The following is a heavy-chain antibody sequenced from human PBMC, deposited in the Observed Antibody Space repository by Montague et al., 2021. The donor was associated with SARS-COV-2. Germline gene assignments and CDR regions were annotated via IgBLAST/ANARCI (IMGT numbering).Heavy chain of an antibody. CDR3: ADYGDTEPFQH. D-gene: IGHD4-17*01. CDR1: GFTFGSYS. CDR2: ISRSSRTI. Sequence: SLRLSCAASGFTFGSYSMNRVRQAPGKGLEWASYISRSSRTIYYADSVKGRNTISRDNAKNSLYLQMNSLRAEDTAVYYFADYGDTEPFQHWGQGTLVTVSS. J-gene: IGHJ1*01. V-gene: IGHV3-48*04.